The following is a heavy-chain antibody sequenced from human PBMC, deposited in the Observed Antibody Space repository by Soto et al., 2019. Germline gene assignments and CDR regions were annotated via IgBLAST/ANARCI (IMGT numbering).Heavy chain of an antibody. CDR1: TYIYTSYS. Sequence: GASVKVSCKVSTYIYTSYSISWVRQAPGQGLEWMGWISAYNGDTDYAQHLQGRVTMTTDTSTSTTYMELRSLRSDDTAVYYCAREHQCLDWGQRTLVPVSS. J-gene: IGHJ4*02. CDR3: AREHQCLD. V-gene: IGHV1-18*01. CDR2: ISAYNGDT. D-gene: IGHD6-19*01.